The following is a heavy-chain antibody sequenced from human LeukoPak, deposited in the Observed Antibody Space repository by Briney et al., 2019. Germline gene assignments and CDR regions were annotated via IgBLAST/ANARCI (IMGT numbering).Heavy chain of an antibody. D-gene: IGHD6-13*01. V-gene: IGHV1-69*13. CDR2: IIPIFGTA. J-gene: IGHJ4*02. CDR1: GGTFSSYA. Sequence: ASVKVSCKASGGTFSSYAISWVRQAPGQGLEWMGGIIPIFGTANYAQKFQGRVTIPADESTSTAYMELSSLRSEDMAVYYCARELVAAARFDYWGQGTLVTVSS. CDR3: ARELVAAARFDY.